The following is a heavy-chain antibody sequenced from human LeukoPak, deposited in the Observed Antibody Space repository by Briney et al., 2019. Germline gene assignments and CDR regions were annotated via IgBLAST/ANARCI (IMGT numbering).Heavy chain of an antibody. D-gene: IGHD5-18*01. V-gene: IGHV3-30*18. CDR2: ISYDGSNK. CDR3: AKDRRIQLWLGFDY. Sequence: GRALRFYCAASGFTFSSYGMHWVRQAPGKGLEWVAVISYDGSNKYYADSVKGRFTISRDNSKNTLYLQMNSLRAEDTAVYCAKDRRIQLWLGFDYWGQGTLVTVSS. CDR1: GFTFSSYG. J-gene: IGHJ4*02.